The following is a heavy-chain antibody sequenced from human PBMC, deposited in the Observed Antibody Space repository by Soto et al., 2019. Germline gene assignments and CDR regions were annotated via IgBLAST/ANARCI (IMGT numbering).Heavy chain of an antibody. CDR1: GGSFSGYY. Sequence: PSETLSLTCAVYGGSFSGYYWSWIRQPPGKGLEWIGYIYYSGSTNYNPSLKSRVTISVDTSKNQFSLKLSSVTAADTAVYYCARVYGLDLFDYWGQGTLVTVSS. J-gene: IGHJ4*02. V-gene: IGHV4-59*01. CDR3: ARVYGLDLFDY. D-gene: IGHD2-8*01. CDR2: IYYSGST.